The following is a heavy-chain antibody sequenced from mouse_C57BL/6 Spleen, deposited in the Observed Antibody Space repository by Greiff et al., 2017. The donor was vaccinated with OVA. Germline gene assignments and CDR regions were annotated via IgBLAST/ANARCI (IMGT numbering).Heavy chain of an antibody. J-gene: IGHJ4*01. Sequence: EVQLQQSGTVLARPGASVKMSCKTSGYTFTSYWMHWVKQGPGQGLEWIGAIYPGNSDTSYNQKFKGKAKLTAVTSASTAYMELSSLTNEDSAVYYCTRSSYYSNPYAMDYWGQGTSVTVSS. CDR2: IYPGNSDT. CDR3: TRSSYYSNPYAMDY. CDR1: GYTFTSYW. V-gene: IGHV1-5*01. D-gene: IGHD2-5*01.